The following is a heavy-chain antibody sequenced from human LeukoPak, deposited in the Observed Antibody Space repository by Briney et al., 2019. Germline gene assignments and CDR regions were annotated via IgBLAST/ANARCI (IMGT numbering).Heavy chain of an antibody. D-gene: IGHD2-2*01. J-gene: IGHJ4*02. V-gene: IGHV5-51*01. Sequence: GESLKISCKGSGYSFSRSWIGWVRQMPGKGLEWMGIIYPGDSDTRYSPSFQGQVTISADKSISTAYLQWSSLKAPDTAMYYCARLGGYCSTTRCYTDYWAQGTLVTVSS. CDR3: ARLGGYCSTTRCYTDY. CDR1: GYSFSRSW. CDR2: IYPGDSDT.